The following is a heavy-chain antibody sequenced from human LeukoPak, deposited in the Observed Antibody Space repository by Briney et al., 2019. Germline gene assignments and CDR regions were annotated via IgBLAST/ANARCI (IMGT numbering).Heavy chain of an antibody. Sequence: SETLSLTCAVYGGSFSGYYWRWIRQPPGKGLEWIGEINHSGSTNYNPSLKSRVTISVDTSKNQFSLKLSSVTAADTAVYYCARAGHIAAGWGYYMDVWGKGTTVTISS. CDR2: INHSGST. CDR3: ARAGHIAAGWGYYMDV. D-gene: IGHD6-13*01. CDR1: GGSFSGYY. J-gene: IGHJ6*03. V-gene: IGHV4-34*01.